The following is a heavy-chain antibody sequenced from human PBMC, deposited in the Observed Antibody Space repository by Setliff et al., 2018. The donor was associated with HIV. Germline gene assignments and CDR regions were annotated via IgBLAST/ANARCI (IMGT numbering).Heavy chain of an antibody. CDR3: ARRKYYYDSTAYFHYKYYGLDV. J-gene: IGHJ6*02. Sequence: GGSLRLSCAASGFTFSDYSMNWLRQTPGKGLEWVSFIHSSSSRIYYADSVKGRFTVSRDNAKNSLYLQMSSLRAEDTAVYYCARRKYYYDSTAYFHYKYYGLDVWGQGTTVTVSS. CDR2: IHSSSSRI. V-gene: IGHV3-48*04. CDR1: GFTFSDYS. D-gene: IGHD3-22*01.